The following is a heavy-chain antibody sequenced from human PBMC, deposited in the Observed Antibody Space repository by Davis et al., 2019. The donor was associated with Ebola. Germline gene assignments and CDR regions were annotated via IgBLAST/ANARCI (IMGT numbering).Heavy chain of an antibody. V-gene: IGHV1-2*06. J-gene: IGHJ4*02. CDR2: VILKSGAT. Sequence: ASVKVSCKASGYTFTDYNIHWMRQAPGQGLEWLGRVILKSGATNYAQKFQGRVTMTRDTSISTVYMELSSLRYDDTADYYCARGHNYAHEYWGQGTLVTVSS. D-gene: IGHD4-11*01. CDR3: ARGHNYAHEY. CDR1: GYTFTDYN.